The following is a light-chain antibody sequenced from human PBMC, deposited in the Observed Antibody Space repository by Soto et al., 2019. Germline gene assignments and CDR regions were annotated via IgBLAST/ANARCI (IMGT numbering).Light chain of an antibody. Sequence: EIGLTQSPGTLSLSPGERATLSCRASQSVSSSYLAWYQQKPGQAPRLLIYGASSRATGIPDRFSGSGSGPDFTLTISRLEPEEFAVYYCQQYGSSLFTFGPGTKVDIK. J-gene: IGKJ3*01. CDR2: GAS. CDR3: QQYGSSLFT. V-gene: IGKV3-20*01. CDR1: QSVSSSY.